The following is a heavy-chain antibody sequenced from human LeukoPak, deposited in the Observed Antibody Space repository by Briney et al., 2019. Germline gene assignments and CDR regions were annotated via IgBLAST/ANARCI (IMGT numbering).Heavy chain of an antibody. CDR3: ARYSSGSLGYYYGMDV. D-gene: IGHD6-19*01. CDR2: IYTSGST. Sequence: PSETLSLTCTVSGVSISSYCWSWIRQPAGKGLEWIGRIYTSGSTNYNPSLKSRVTMSVDMSKNQFSLKLTSVTAADTAVYYCARYSSGSLGYYYGMDVWGQGTTVTVSS. J-gene: IGHJ6*02. CDR1: GVSISSYC. V-gene: IGHV4-4*07.